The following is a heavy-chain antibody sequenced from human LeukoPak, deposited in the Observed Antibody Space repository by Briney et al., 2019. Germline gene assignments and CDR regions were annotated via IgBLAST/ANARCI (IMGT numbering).Heavy chain of an antibody. CDR1: GGSISSYY. V-gene: IGHV4-59*12. Sequence: PSETLSLTCTVSGGSISSYYWSWIRQPPGKGLEWIGYIYYSGSTNYNPSLKSRVTISVDTSKNQFSLKLSSVTAADTAVYYCARATYYSIDPWGQGTLVTVSS. CDR2: IYYSGST. D-gene: IGHD3-22*01. CDR3: ARATYYSIDP. J-gene: IGHJ5*02.